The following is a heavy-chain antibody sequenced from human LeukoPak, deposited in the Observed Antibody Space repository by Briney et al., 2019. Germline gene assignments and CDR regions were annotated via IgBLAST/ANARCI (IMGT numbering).Heavy chain of an antibody. J-gene: IGHJ6*02. CDR2: IYYSGST. Sequence: SETLSLTCTVSGGSISSSSYYWGWIRQPPGKGLEWIGSIYYSGSTYYNPSLKSRVTISVDTSKNQFSLKLSSVTAADTAVYYCASVRRVLGYCSSTSCYRPLGVDVWGQGTTVTVSS. CDR1: GGSISSSSYY. D-gene: IGHD2-2*01. CDR3: ASVRRVLGYCSSTSCYRPLGVDV. V-gene: IGHV4-39*01.